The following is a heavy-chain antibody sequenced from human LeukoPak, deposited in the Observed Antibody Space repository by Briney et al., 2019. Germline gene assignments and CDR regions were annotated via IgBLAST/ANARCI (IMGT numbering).Heavy chain of an antibody. D-gene: IGHD6-19*01. CDR3: ARDLRAVAGHNWFDP. CDR2: IYHSGST. Sequence: SETRSLTCTVSGYSISSGYYWGWIRQPPGKGLEWIGSIYHSGSTYYNPSLKSRVTISVDTSKNQFSLKLSSVTAADTAVYYCARDLRAVAGHNWFDPWGQGTLVTVSS. V-gene: IGHV4-38-2*02. J-gene: IGHJ5*02. CDR1: GYSISSGYY.